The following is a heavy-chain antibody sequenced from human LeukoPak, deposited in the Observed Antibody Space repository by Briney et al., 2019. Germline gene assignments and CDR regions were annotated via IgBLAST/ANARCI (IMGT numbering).Heavy chain of an antibody. CDR1: GFTFSRYS. V-gene: IGHV3-21*01. CDR3: ARDAQWLVPEGYFYYMDV. D-gene: IGHD6-19*01. Sequence: GGSLRLSCAGSGFTFSRYSMNWFRQAPEKGLERVSSISSRSTNIFYADSVKGRFTISRDNAKNSLYLQMNSLGAEDTAVYYCARDAQWLVPEGYFYYMDVWGKGTTVTVSS. J-gene: IGHJ6*03. CDR2: ISSRSTNI.